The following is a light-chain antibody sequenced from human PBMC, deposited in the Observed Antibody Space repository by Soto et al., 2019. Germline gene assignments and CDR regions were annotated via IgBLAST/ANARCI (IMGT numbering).Light chain of an antibody. CDR3: SSYTSSSTRCV. V-gene: IGLV2-14*01. CDR2: EVS. Sequence: QSVLTQPASVSGSPGQSITISCTGTSSDVGGYNYVSWYQQHPGKAPKLMIYEVSNRPSGVSNRFSGSKSGNTASLTISGPQAEDEADYYCSSYTSSSTRCVFGTGTKVTVL. J-gene: IGLJ1*01. CDR1: SSDVGGYNY.